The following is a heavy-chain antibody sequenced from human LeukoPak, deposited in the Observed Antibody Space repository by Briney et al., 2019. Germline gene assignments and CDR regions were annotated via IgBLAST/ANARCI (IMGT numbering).Heavy chain of an antibody. Sequence: GGSLRLSCAASGFTFSSYWMGWVRQAPGKGLEWVANIMQDGSEKYYVDSVKGRFTISRDNAKNSLYLQMNSLRAEDTAVYYCARGDDYGDYHFDYWGQGTLVTVSS. CDR2: IMQDGSEK. CDR3: ARGDDYGDYHFDY. D-gene: IGHD4-17*01. V-gene: IGHV3-7*01. CDR1: GFTFSSYW. J-gene: IGHJ4*02.